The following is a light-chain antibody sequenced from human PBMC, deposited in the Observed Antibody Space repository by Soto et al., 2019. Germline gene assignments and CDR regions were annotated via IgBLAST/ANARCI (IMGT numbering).Light chain of an antibody. J-gene: IGKJ1*01. Sequence: EIVLTQSPGTLSLSPGERATLSCRASQSVSSSYLAWYQQKPGQAPRLLIYGTSIRATGIPDRFSGSGSGRDFTLTISRLEPEDFAVYYCQQYGSSPKTFGQGTKVDIK. CDR3: QQYGSSPKT. CDR2: GTS. CDR1: QSVSSSY. V-gene: IGKV3-20*01.